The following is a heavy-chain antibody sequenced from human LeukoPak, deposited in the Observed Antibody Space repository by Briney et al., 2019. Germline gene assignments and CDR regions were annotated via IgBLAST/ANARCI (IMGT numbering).Heavy chain of an antibody. CDR1: GGSFSGYY. Sequence: SETLSLTCAVYGGSFSGYYWSWIRQPPGKGLEWIGEINHSGSTNYNPSLKSRVTISVDTSKNQFSLKLSSVTAADMAVYYCARHIDYWGQGTLVTVSS. CDR2: INHSGST. CDR3: ARHIDY. V-gene: IGHV4-34*01. J-gene: IGHJ4*02.